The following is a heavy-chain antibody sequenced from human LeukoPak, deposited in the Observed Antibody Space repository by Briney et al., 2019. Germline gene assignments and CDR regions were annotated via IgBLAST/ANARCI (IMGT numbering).Heavy chain of an antibody. V-gene: IGHV3-33*01. CDR3: ARGGEPDYFDY. CDR1: GFTFSNYG. J-gene: IGHJ4*02. CDR2: IWFDGSDK. Sequence: PGGSLRLSCAASGFTFSNYGMHWVRQAPGKGLEWVALIWFDGSDKYYAGSVQGRFTISRDNSENTLSLQVSSLRAEDTAIYYCARGGEPDYFDYWGQGTLVTVSS. D-gene: IGHD2-21*01.